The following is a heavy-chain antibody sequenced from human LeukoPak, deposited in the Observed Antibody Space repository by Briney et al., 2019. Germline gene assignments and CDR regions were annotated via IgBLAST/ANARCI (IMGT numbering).Heavy chain of an antibody. Sequence: GGSLRLSCAASGFTFSSYAMSWVRQAPGKGLEWVSAISGSGGSTYYADSVKGRFTISRDNSKNTLYLQMNSLRAEDTAVYYCANFIVGPPASKNYYGSGSYNIKQSFDYWGQGTLVTVSS. CDR3: ANFIVGPPASKNYYGSGSYNIKQSFDY. D-gene: IGHD3-10*01. CDR1: GFTFSSYA. J-gene: IGHJ4*02. V-gene: IGHV3-23*01. CDR2: ISGSGGST.